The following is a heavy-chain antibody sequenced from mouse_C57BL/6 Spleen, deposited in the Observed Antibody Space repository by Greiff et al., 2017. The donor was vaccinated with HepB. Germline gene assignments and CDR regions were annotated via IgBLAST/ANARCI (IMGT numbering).Heavy chain of an antibody. D-gene: IGHD2-4*01. V-gene: IGHV5-4*01. CDR1: GFTFSSYA. J-gene: IGHJ4*01. CDR3: ARDENDYLYYAMDY. CDR2: ISDGGSYT. Sequence: EVQLVESGGGLVKPGGSLKLSCAASGFTFSSYAMSWVRQTPEKRLEWVATISDGGSYTYYPDNVKGRFTISRDNAKNNRYLQMSHLKSEDTAMYYCARDENDYLYYAMDYWGQGTSVTVSS.